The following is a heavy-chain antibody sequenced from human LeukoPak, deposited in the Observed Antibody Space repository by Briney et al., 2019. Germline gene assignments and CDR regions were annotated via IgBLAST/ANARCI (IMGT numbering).Heavy chain of an antibody. CDR2: INNDGST. D-gene: IGHD4-17*01. V-gene: IGHV4-59*12. Sequence: SETLSLTCTVSGGSISSYYWSWIRQPPGKGLEYIGYINNDGSTNYNPSLKSRVTISVDTSKNQFSLKLSSVTAAHTAVYYCARASNDHGRVFDPWGQGTLVTVSS. CDR3: ARASNDHGRVFDP. CDR1: GGSISSYY. J-gene: IGHJ5*02.